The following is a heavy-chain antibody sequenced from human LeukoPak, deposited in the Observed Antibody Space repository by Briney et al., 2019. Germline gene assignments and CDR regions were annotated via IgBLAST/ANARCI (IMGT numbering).Heavy chain of an antibody. CDR1: GYTFTSYG. J-gene: IGHJ4*02. Sequence: ASVKVSCKASGYTFTSYGISWVRQAPGQGLEWMGWISAYNGNTNYAQKLQGRVTMTTDTSTSTAYMELRSLRSDDTAVYYCARVPVINKESTLGDFDYWGQGTLVTVSS. D-gene: IGHD1/OR15-1a*01. V-gene: IGHV1-18*01. CDR2: ISAYNGNT. CDR3: ARVPVINKESTLGDFDY.